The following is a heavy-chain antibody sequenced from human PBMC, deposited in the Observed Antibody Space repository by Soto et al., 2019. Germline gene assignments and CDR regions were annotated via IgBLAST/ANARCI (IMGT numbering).Heavy chain of an antibody. CDR2: ISYDGSNK. Sequence: VQLVESGGGLVQPGRSLRLSCAASGFTMRNYGIHWVRQAPGKGLEWVAVISYDGSNKYYADSVKGRFTISRDKSKNSLYLQMHSLKPEDTAVYYCARVGGGRNWFDPWGQGTLVTVSS. D-gene: IGHD1-26*01. V-gene: IGHV3-30*03. J-gene: IGHJ5*02. CDR3: ARVGGGRNWFDP. CDR1: GFTMRNYG.